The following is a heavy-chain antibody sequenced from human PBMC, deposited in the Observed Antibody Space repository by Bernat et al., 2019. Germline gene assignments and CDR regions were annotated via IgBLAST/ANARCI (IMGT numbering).Heavy chain of an antibody. CDR1: GFTFSSYG. Sequence: QVQLVESGGGVVQPGRSLRLSCAASGFTFSSYGMHWVRQAPGKGLEWVAVIWYDGSNKYYADSVKGRFTISRDNSKNTLYLQMNSLRAEDTAVYCCARANGDYDPFYYYYYYMDVWGKGTTVTVSS. D-gene: IGHD4-17*01. CDR2: IWYDGSNK. V-gene: IGHV3-33*01. J-gene: IGHJ6*03. CDR3: ARANGDYDPFYYYYYYMDV.